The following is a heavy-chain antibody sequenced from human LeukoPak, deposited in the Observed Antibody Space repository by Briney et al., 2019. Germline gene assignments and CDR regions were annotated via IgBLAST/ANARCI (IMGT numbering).Heavy chain of an antibody. CDR3: ARSLFRIAARPHFDY. Sequence: SETLSLPCTVSGDSLNSSTYYCRWVRQPPGKGLEYIGSVFYCGNSYYNPTLKGRVPLSIDTSKNHFSLRLSSVTAADTAVYYCARSLFRIAARPHFDYWGRGTLVTVSS. D-gene: IGHD6-6*01. CDR1: GDSLNSSTYY. J-gene: IGHJ4*02. CDR2: VFYCGNS. V-gene: IGHV4-39*02.